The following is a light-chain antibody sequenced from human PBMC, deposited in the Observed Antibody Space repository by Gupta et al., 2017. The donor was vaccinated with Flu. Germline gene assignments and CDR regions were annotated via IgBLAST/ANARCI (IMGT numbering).Light chain of an antibody. CDR3: QQSANVPPT. CDR2: DAS. V-gene: IGKV1-39*01. J-gene: IGKJ1*01. CDR1: QYIGRY. Sequence: DYQMTPSPSSLAASVGDRVTITCRTSQYIGRYLNWYQQKPGKAPKFLIYDASTLQRGIPSRCSGSGSGAEFALTISSLQPEDFATYYCQQSANVPPTFGQGTKVEV.